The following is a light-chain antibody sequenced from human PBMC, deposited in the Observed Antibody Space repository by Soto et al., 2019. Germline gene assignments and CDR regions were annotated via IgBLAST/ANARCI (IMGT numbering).Light chain of an antibody. J-gene: IGKJ4*01. CDR3: QQYGTSPLT. V-gene: IGKV3-20*01. Sequence: EIVLTQSPGTLSLSPGERATLSCGASQTVSSSHLAWYQQKPGQAPRLLIYGASSRATGIPDRFSGSGSGTEFTLTISRLEPEDFAVYYCQQYGTSPLTFGGGTKVEMK. CDR2: GAS. CDR1: QTVSSSH.